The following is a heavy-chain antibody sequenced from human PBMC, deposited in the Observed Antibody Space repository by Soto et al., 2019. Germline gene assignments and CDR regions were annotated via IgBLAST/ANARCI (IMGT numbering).Heavy chain of an antibody. D-gene: IGHD2-2*01. Sequence: GGSLRLSCAASGFTFSSYGMHWVRQAPGKGLEWVAVISYDGSNKYYADSVKGRFTISRDNSKNTLYLQMNSLRAEDTAVYYCAKTRKYALKRYYYGMDVWGQGNTVTVSS. CDR3: AKTRKYALKRYYYGMDV. J-gene: IGHJ6*02. V-gene: IGHV3-30*18. CDR2: ISYDGSNK. CDR1: GFTFSSYG.